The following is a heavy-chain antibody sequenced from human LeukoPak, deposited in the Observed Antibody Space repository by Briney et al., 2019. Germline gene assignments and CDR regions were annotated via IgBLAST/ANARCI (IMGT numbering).Heavy chain of an antibody. Sequence: GASVKVSCKASGYTFTSYGISWVRQAPGQGLEWMGWISAYNGNTNYAQKLQGRVTMTTDTSTSTAYMELRSLRSDDTAVYYCARLYSSGWYEVLVYYYMDVWGKGTTVTVSS. CDR2: ISAYNGNT. J-gene: IGHJ6*03. CDR1: GYTFTSYG. CDR3: ARLYSSGWYEVLVYYYMDV. V-gene: IGHV1-18*01. D-gene: IGHD6-13*01.